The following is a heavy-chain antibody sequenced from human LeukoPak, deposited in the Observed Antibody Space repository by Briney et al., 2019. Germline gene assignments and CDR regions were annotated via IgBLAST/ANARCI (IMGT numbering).Heavy chain of an antibody. CDR3: AKAPVTSCRGAFCYPFDY. J-gene: IGHJ4*02. CDR2: ISSSGSTI. D-gene: IGHD2-15*01. Sequence: GGSLRLSCAASGFTFSSYEMNWVRQAPGKGLEWVSYISSSGSTIYYADSLKGRFTISRDNAKNSLYLQMNSLRAEDTAVYYCAKAPVTSCRGAFCYPFDYWGQGTLVTVSS. CDR1: GFTFSSYE. V-gene: IGHV3-48*03.